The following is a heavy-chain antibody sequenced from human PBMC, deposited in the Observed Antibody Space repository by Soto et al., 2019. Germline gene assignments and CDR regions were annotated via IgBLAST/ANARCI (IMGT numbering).Heavy chain of an antibody. CDR3: ARDPNYYDSSGYYYS. CDR2: INPNSGGT. D-gene: IGHD3-22*01. CDR1: GYTFTGYY. Sequence: ASVKVSCKASGYTFTGYYMHWVRQAPGQGLEWMGWINPNSGGTNYAQKFQGRVTMTRDTSISTAYMELSRLRSDDTAVYYCARDPNYYDSSGYYYSWGQGTLVTVSS. J-gene: IGHJ4*02. V-gene: IGHV1-2*02.